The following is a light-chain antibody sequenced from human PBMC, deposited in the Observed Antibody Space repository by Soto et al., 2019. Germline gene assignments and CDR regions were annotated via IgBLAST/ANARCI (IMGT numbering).Light chain of an antibody. CDR1: QSISSY. V-gene: IGKV1-5*01. CDR3: QQYNSYPWT. J-gene: IGKJ1*01. CDR2: DAS. Sequence: DIQMTPSPSSLSAAVGDGVTITRRASQSISSYVSWYPQKPGKAPELLIYDASSLESGAPSRFSGRGSGTEFTLTISSLQPDDFATYYCQQYNSYPWTFGQGTKV.